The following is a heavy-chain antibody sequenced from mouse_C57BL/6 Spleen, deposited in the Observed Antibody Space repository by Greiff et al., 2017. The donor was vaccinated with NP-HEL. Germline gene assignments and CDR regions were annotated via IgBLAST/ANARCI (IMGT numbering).Heavy chain of an antibody. Sequence: EVQLQQSGPELVKPGASVKISCKASGYSFTGYYMNWVKQSPEKSLEWIGEINPSTGGTTYNQKFKAKATLTVDKSSSTAYMQLKSLTSEDSAVYYCARRGYGSSRYWYFDVWGTGTTVTVSS. D-gene: IGHD1-1*01. J-gene: IGHJ1*03. CDR1: GYSFTGYY. V-gene: IGHV1-42*01. CDR3: ARRGYGSSRYWYFDV. CDR2: INPSTGGT.